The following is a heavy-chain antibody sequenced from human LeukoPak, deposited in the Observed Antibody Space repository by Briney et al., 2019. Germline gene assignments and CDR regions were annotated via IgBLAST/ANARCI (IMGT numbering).Heavy chain of an antibody. CDR3: ARWVGTQLDF. D-gene: IGHD1-14*01. V-gene: IGHV3-64*02. CDR2: ISSDGGRV. J-gene: IGHJ4*02. Sequence: GGSLRLSCAASGFTFSNSAMHWVRQAPGKRLETVSAISSDGGRVYYGDSVKGRFTISRDNSKNTLYLQMGSLRAEDMAVYYCARWVGTQLDFWGQGTLVTVSS. CDR1: GFTFSNSA.